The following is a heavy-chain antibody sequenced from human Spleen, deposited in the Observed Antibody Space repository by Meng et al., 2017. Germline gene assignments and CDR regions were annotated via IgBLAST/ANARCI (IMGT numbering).Heavy chain of an antibody. D-gene: IGHD5-12*01. CDR1: GYTFTSYD. Sequence: QVQRGQSGAEVKKPGASVKVSCKASGYTFTSYDINWVRQATGQGLEWMGWMNPNSGNTGYAQKFQGRVTITRNTSISTAYMELSSLRSEDTAVYYCARIYSGYDSHGTMVDYWGQGTLVTVSS. CDR3: ARIYSGYDSHGTMVDY. V-gene: IGHV1-8*03. CDR2: MNPNSGNT. J-gene: IGHJ4*02.